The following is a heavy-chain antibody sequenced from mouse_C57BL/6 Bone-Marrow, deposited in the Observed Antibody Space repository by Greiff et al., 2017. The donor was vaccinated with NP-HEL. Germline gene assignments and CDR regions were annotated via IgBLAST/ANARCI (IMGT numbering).Heavy chain of an antibody. J-gene: IGHJ2*01. CDR3: GARLWPYHY. Sequence: EVQLQQSGPVLVKPGASVKMSCKASGYTFTDYYMNWVKQSHGKSLEWIGVINPYNGGTSYNQKFKGKATLTVDKSSSTAYMELNSLTSEDSAVYYCGARLWPYHYWGQGTTLTVSS. V-gene: IGHV1-19*01. CDR2: INPYNGGT. CDR1: GYTFTDYY. D-gene: IGHD1-1*01.